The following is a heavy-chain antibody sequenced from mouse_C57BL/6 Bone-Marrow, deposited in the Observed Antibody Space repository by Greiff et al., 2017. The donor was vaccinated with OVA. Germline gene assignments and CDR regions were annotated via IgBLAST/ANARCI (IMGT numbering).Heavy chain of an antibody. J-gene: IGHJ4*01. CDR2: IHPNSGST. Sequence: QVQLQQPGAELVKPGASVKLSCKASGYTFTSYWMHWVKQRPGQGLEWIGMIHPNSGSTNYNEKFKSKATLTVDTSSSTAYMQLSSLTSEDSAVYYCARAFITTVSRWGQGTSVTVSS. V-gene: IGHV1-64*01. CDR1: GYTFTSYW. CDR3: ARAFITTVSR. D-gene: IGHD1-1*01.